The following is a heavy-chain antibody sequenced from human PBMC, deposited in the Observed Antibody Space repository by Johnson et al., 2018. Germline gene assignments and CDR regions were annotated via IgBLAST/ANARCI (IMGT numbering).Heavy chain of an antibody. J-gene: IGHJ3*02. CDR3: AKGFDPYSNPVRYRDAFDI. Sequence: QVQLVESGGGVVQPGRSXRLSCAASGFTFSSYGMHWVRQAPGKGLEWVAVISYDGSNKYYVDSVKGRFSISRDNAKKSLYLQMNSLRAEDTALYYCAKGFDPYSNPVRYRDAFDIWGQGTMVTVSS. CDR2: ISYDGSNK. CDR1: GFTFSSYG. V-gene: IGHV3-30*18. D-gene: IGHD4-11*01.